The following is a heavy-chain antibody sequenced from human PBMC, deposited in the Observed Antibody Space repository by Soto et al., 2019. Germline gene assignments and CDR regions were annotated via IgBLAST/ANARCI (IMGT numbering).Heavy chain of an antibody. CDR2: ISGSGDYT. V-gene: IGHV3-23*01. Sequence: GGFLRLSCVASGISFGSHAMGWVRKAPGKGLDWVSSISGSGDYTYYADSVKGRFTISRDNSKNTLFLQMNSLRAEDTAVYYCAKRGFSSGWYAESWGQGT. J-gene: IGHJ5*02. CDR1: GISFGSHA. D-gene: IGHD6-19*01. CDR3: AKRGFSSGWYAES.